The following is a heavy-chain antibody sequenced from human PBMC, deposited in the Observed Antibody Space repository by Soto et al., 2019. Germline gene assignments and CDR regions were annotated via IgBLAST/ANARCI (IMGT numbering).Heavy chain of an antibody. CDR3: ARTARSRPGYINTWKGGDY. D-gene: IGHD6-13*01. Sequence: QVQLVQSGAEVKKPGASVKISCETSGYTFTNYGITWVRQAPGQGLEWMGWISAYNGDTESAQKVQARVTMTTDTSTSTAYMELRSLRSDDTAVYYCARTARSRPGYINTWKGGDYWGQGTLVTVSS. CDR1: GYTFTNYG. J-gene: IGHJ4*02. CDR2: ISAYNGDT. V-gene: IGHV1-18*01.